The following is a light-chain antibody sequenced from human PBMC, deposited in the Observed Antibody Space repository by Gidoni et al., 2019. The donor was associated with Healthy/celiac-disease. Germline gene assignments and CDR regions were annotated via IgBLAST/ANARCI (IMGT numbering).Light chain of an antibody. CDR3: QKYSNGPLT. Sequence: SLSSSVGERVTITCRASQRISSYLAWYQQKPGKVPRLLIYDASTRQTGVPSRFSGSGSGTDFTLTISSLQPEDVAAYYCQKYSNGPLTFGGGTKVEIK. V-gene: IGKV1-27*01. J-gene: IGKJ4*01. CDR1: QRISSY. CDR2: DAS.